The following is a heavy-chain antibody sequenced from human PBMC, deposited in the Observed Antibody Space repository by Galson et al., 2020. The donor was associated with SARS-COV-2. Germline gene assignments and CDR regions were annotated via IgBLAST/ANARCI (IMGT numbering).Heavy chain of an antibody. CDR1: GFSFSNEW. CDR3: ITMVPD. CDR2: IKRKTAGATT. D-gene: IGHD2-21*02. J-gene: IGHJ1*01. V-gene: IGHV3-15*01. Sequence: TGGSLRLSCAASGFSFSNEWMSWVRQAPGKGLEWVGRIKRKTAGATTDYAAPVKGRFTISRDDSKNKLYLQMYSLKTEDTAVYYGITMVPDWGRGTLVTVSS.